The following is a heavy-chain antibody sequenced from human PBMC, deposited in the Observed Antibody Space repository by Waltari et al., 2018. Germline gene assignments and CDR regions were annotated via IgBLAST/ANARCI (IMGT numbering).Heavy chain of an antibody. J-gene: IGHJ4*02. CDR3: ARVHGEGIDY. D-gene: IGHD3-10*01. V-gene: IGHV4-59*01. Sequence: QVQLQESGPGLVKPSETLSLTCTVSGGSISSYYWSWIRQPPGKGLEWIGYIYYSGSTNYTPSLKSRVTISVDTSKNQFSLKLSSVTAADTAVYYCARVHGEGIDYWGQGTLVTVSS. CDR2: IYYSGST. CDR1: GGSISSYY.